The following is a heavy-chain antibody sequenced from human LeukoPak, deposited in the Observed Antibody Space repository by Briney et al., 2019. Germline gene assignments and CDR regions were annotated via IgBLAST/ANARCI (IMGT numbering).Heavy chain of an antibody. Sequence: GGSLRLSCAAPGFTFTSYVMNWVRQAPGKGLEWVSGISGSGGSTYYADSVKGRFTISRDNSKNTLYLQMNSLRAEDTAVYYCAKDHRYTFGSPYYFDYWGQGTLVTVSS. CDR2: ISGSGGST. D-gene: IGHD5-18*01. V-gene: IGHV3-23*01. CDR3: AKDHRYTFGSPYYFDY. CDR1: GFTFTSYV. J-gene: IGHJ4*02.